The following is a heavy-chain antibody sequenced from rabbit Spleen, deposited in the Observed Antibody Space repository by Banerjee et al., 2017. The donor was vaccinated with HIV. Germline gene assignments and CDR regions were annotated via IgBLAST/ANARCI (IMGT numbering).Heavy chain of an antibody. CDR1: GLDFSGGSY. D-gene: IGHD8-1*01. Sequence: QSLEESGGGLVQPEGSLALTCKASGLDFSGGSYDSYMCWVRQAPGKGLEWIACIDIGSSGFTYFASWAKGRFTITKTSSTTVTLQMTSLTAADTATYFCARNDVSYYYGGATYVYYFNLWGPGTLVTVS. CDR2: IDIGSSGFT. CDR3: ARNDVSYYYGGATYVYYFNL. V-gene: IGHV1S40*01. J-gene: IGHJ4*01.